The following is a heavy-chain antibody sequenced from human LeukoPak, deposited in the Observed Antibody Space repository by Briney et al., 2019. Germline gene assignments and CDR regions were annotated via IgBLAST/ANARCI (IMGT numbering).Heavy chain of an antibody. D-gene: IGHD3-22*01. CDR2: IKQDGNKK. V-gene: IGHV3-7*03. CDR1: GFTFSSYS. J-gene: IGHJ4*02. Sequence: GGSLRLSCAASGFTFSSYSMNWVRQAPGKGLEWVANIKQDGNKKNYVDSVKGRFTISRDNAKNSLYLQMNSLRAEDTAVYYCATPLDYYDSSGYHQGGDWGQGTLVTVSS. CDR3: ATPLDYYDSSGYHQGGD.